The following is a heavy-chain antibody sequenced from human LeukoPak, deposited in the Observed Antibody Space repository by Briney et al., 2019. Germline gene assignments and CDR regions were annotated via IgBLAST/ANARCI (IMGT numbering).Heavy chain of an antibody. J-gene: IGHJ5*02. Sequence: PGGSLRLSCAASGFTLSSYEMNWVRLAPGKGLEWISYISRTGNSIYYADSVKGRFTISRDNAKNSLYLQMNGLRAEDTAVYYCAREVNWFDPWGQGTLVTVSS. CDR1: GFTLSSYE. V-gene: IGHV3-48*03. CDR2: ISRTGNSI. CDR3: AREVNWFDP.